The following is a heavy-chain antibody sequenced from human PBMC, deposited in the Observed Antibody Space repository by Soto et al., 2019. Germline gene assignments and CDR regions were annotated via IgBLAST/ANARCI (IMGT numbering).Heavy chain of an antibody. V-gene: IGHV5-51*01. CDR3: ARLRYSSSSDNWFDP. Sequence: PVESLKISCKGSGYSFTSYWICCFRQMPVKGLEWTGIIYPGDSDTRYSPSFQGQVTISADKSISTAYLQWSSLKASDTAMYYCARLRYSSSSDNWFDPWGQGTLVTVSS. CDR2: IYPGDSDT. CDR1: GYSFTSYW. D-gene: IGHD6-6*01. J-gene: IGHJ5*02.